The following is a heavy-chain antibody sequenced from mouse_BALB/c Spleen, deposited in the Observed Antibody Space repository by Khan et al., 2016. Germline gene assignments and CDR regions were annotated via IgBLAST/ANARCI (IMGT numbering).Heavy chain of an antibody. V-gene: IGHV14-4*02. D-gene: IGHD2-3*01. Sequence: EVKLLEAGAELVRSGASVKLSCTGSGFNIKDYYMHWVKQRPEQGLEWIGWIDPENGDTEYAPQFQDKATMTADTSSNTAYLQLSSLTSEDTAVYYCNTGDGYSAWFAYWGQGTLVTVSA. J-gene: IGHJ3*01. CDR3: NTGDGYSAWFAY. CDR2: IDPENGDT. CDR1: GFNIKDYY.